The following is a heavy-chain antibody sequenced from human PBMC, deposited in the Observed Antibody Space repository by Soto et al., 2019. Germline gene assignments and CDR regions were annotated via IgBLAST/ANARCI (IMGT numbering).Heavy chain of an antibody. D-gene: IGHD2-2*01. CDR2: IIPIFGTA. CDR3: ARESGLAQLLYFFDS. CDR1: GGTFSSYA. J-gene: IGHJ4*02. V-gene: IGHV1-69*13. Sequence: ASVKVSCKASGGTFSSYAISWVRQAPGQGLEWMGGIIPIFGTANYAQKFQGRVTITADESTSTAYMELSSLRSEDTAMYYCARESGLAQLLYFFDSWGKGPLVTASS.